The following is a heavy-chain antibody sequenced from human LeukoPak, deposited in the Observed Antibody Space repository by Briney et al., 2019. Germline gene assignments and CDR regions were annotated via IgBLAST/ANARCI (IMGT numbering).Heavy chain of an antibody. J-gene: IGHJ5*02. Sequence: GGSLRLSCAASGFTFSTYWMHWVRQAPGKGLVWVSRINPDGTTTSYADSVKGRFTISRDNAKNSLYLQMNSLRVEDTAVYYCASAVRQQQPWGQGTLVTVSS. CDR2: INPDGTTT. V-gene: IGHV3-74*01. D-gene: IGHD6-13*01. CDR3: ASAVRQQQP. CDR1: GFTFSTYW.